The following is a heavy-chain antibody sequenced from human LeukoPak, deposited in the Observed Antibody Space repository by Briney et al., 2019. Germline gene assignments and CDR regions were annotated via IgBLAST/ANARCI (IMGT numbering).Heavy chain of an antibody. CDR3: ARTRGYSYGFAFDI. Sequence: SGPALVKPTQTPTLTCTFSGFSLSTSGMRVSWIRQPPGKALEWLARIDWDDDKFYSTSLKTRLTISKDTSKNQVVLTMTNMDPVDTATYYCARTRGYSYGFAFDIWGQGTMVTVSS. J-gene: IGHJ3*02. V-gene: IGHV2-70*04. D-gene: IGHD5-18*01. CDR2: IDWDDDK. CDR1: GFSLSTSGMR.